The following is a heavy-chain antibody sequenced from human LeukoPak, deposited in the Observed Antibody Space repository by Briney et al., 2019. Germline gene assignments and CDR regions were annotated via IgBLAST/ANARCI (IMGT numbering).Heavy chain of an antibody. V-gene: IGHV3-33*01. CDR2: IWYDGSNK. J-gene: IGHJ4*02. D-gene: IGHD6-19*01. Sequence: GGSLRLSCAASGFTFSSYGMHWVRQAPGKGLEWVAVIWYDGSNKYYADSVKGRFTISSDNSKNTLYLQMNSLRAEDTAVYYCATDSSGWYYFDYWGQGTLVTVSS. CDR3: ATDSSGWYYFDY. CDR1: GFTFSSYG.